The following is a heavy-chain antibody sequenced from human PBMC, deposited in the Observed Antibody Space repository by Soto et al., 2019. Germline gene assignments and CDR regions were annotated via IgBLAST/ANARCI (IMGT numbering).Heavy chain of an antibody. CDR1: GVTFSSYW. D-gene: IGHD6-6*01. Sequence: EVQLVESGGGLVQPGGSLRLSCAASGVTFSSYWMSWFRQAPGKGLEWVANIKQDGSEENYVDSVKGRCTISRDNAKNALYLQMNSLRVEDTAVYYCAREIAARLWGKGTTVTVSS. CDR2: IKQDGSEE. V-gene: IGHV3-7*01. J-gene: IGHJ6*04. CDR3: AREIAARL.